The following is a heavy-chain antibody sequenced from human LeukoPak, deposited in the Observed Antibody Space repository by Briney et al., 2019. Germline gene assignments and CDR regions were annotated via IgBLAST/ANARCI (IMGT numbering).Heavy chain of an antibody. CDR1: GGSISSYY. CDR2: INHSGST. J-gene: IGHJ5*02. CDR3: ARSHYYDSSGSKNNWFDP. D-gene: IGHD3-22*01. Sequence: SETLSLTCTVSGGSISSYYWSWIRQPPGKGLEWIGEINHSGSTNSNPSLKSRVTISVDTSKNQFSLKLSSVTAADTALHYCARSHYYDSSGSKNNWFDPWGQGTLVTVSS. V-gene: IGHV4-34*01.